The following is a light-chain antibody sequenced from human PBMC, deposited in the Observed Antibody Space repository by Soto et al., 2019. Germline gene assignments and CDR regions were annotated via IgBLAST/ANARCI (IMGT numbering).Light chain of an antibody. CDR3: SSYTSSSTYV. Sequence: QSALTQTRSVSGSPGQSVTISCTGTSSDIGGYNYVSWYQQHPGKAPKLMIYEVSNRPSGVSNRFSGSKSGNTASLTISGLQAEDEADYYCSSYTSSSTYVFGTGTKLTVL. CDR2: EVS. CDR1: SSDIGGYNY. J-gene: IGLJ1*01. V-gene: IGLV2-14*01.